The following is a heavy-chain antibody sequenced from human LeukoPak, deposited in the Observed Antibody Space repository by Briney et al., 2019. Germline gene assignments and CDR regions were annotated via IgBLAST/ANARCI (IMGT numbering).Heavy chain of an antibody. CDR3: ARDRTSIAAAGTDRYYYYGMDV. CDR2: INPNSGGT. CDR1: GYTFTGYY. V-gene: IGHV1-2*02. J-gene: IGHJ6*02. D-gene: IGHD6-13*01. Sequence: ASVKVSCKASGYTFTGYYMHWVRQAPGQGLEWMGWINPNSGGTNYAQKFQGRVTMTRDTSISTAYMELSRLRSDDTAVYYCARDRTSIAAAGTDRYYYYGMDVWGQGTTVTVSS.